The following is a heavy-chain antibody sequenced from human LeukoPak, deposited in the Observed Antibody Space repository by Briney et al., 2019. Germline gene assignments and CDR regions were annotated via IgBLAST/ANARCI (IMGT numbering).Heavy chain of an antibody. CDR1: GGSISSYY. D-gene: IGHD2/OR15-2a*01. J-gene: IGHJ4*02. CDR2: IYYSGST. V-gene: IGHV4-59*08. Sequence: SETLSLTCTASGGSISSYYWSWIRQAPGTGLEWIAYIYYSGSTNYNPSLKSRVTISVDTSKNQFSPKLSSVTAADTAVYYCARLTFHYYFDYWGQGALVTVSS. CDR3: ARLTFHYYFDY.